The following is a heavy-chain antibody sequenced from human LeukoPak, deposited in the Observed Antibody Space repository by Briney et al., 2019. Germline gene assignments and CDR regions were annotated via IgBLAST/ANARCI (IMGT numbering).Heavy chain of an antibody. CDR3: ASEYSSGWYAD. Sequence: SVKVSCKASGYTFTSYGISWVRQAPGQGLEWMGRIIPILGIANYAQKFQGRVTITADKSTSTAYMELSSLRSEDTAVYYCASEYSSGWYADWGQGTLVTVSS. CDR2: IIPILGIA. D-gene: IGHD6-19*01. CDR1: GYTFTSYG. J-gene: IGHJ4*02. V-gene: IGHV1-69*04.